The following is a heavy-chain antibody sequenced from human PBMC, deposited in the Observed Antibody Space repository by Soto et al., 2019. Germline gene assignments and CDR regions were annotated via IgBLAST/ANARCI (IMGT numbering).Heavy chain of an antibody. V-gene: IGHV1-18*01. CDR1: GYTFTSYG. CDR2: ISAYNGNT. J-gene: IGHJ6*02. Sequence: QVQLVQSGAEVKKPGASVKVSCKASGYTFTSYGISWVRQAPGQGLEWMGWISAYNGNTNYAQKLQGRVPMTTDTSTSTAYMELRSLRSDDTAVYYCARTPARDIVLVPAALYYYYGMDVWGQGTTVTVSS. CDR3: ARTPARDIVLVPAALYYYYGMDV. D-gene: IGHD2-2*01.